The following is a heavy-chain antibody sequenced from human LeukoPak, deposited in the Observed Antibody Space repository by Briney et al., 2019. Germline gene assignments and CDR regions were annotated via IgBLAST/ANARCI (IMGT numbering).Heavy chain of an antibody. CDR3: AKVFCTSTKCYPKSFDS. D-gene: IGHD2-2*01. J-gene: IGHJ5*01. CDR1: GFIFSDHA. V-gene: IGHV3-23*05. CDR2: ISHSSMNI. Sequence: GGSLRLSCAASGFIFSDHAMGWVRQAPGKGLDWVSSISHSSMNIYYGDSVKGRFTVSRDNSKNTLFLQMNSLIAGDTAIYYCAKVFCTSTKCYPKSFDSWGQGTLVTVSA.